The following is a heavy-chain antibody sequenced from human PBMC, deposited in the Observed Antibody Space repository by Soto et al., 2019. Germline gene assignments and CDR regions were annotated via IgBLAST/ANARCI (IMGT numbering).Heavy chain of an antibody. J-gene: IGHJ4*01. CDR2: IATTGETT. V-gene: IGHV3-23*01. CDR3: GRHCGG. D-gene: IGHD2-21*01. CDR1: GFTFNTYD. Sequence: EVQLLESGGGLVQPGGSLRLSCAASGFTFNTYDMSWVRQAPGTGLEWVSSIATTGETTFYADSVRGRFTISIDPSTNTLLLQITNLRADATAIYYCGRHCGGWGHGTLVTVS.